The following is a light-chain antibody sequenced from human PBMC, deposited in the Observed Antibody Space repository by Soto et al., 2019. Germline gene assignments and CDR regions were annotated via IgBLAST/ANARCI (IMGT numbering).Light chain of an antibody. Sequence: DIVMTQSPDSLAVSLGERATINCKSSQSVLYSSNNKNYLAWYQQKPGQPPKLLISWASTRDTGVPDRFSGSGSGADFTLTISSLQAEDVAVYYCQQYHTTPQPFGQGTKVEIK. CDR2: WAS. CDR1: QSVLYSSNNKNY. V-gene: IGKV4-1*01. J-gene: IGKJ1*01. CDR3: QQYHTTPQP.